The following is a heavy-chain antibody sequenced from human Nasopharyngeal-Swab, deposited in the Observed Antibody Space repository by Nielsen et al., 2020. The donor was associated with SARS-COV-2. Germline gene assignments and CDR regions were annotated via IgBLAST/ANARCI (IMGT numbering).Heavy chain of an antibody. V-gene: IGHV1-18*04. CDR3: ARDPLLYCSSTSCYGSRFNYYYYYMDV. CDR2: ISAYNGNT. Sequence: GESLKISCKGSGYSFTSYWISWVRQAPGQGLEWMGWISAYNGNTNYAQKLQGRVTMTTDTSTSTAYMELRSLRSDDTAVYYCARDPLLYCSSTSCYGSRFNYYYYYMDVWGKGTTVTVSS. J-gene: IGHJ6*03. D-gene: IGHD2-2*01. CDR1: GYSFTSYW.